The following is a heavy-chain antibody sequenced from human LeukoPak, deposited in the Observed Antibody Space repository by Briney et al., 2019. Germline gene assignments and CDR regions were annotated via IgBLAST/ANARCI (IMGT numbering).Heavy chain of an antibody. CDR3: ARDRMLGGYVDY. V-gene: IGHV1-46*01. Sequence: ASVKVSCKASGYTFSNYYIHWVRQAPGQGLEWMGLINPSGGSTDYAQQFQGRVTMDRDTSTSTVYMELSSLRSEDTAVYHCARDRMLGGYVDYWGQGTLVTVSS. D-gene: IGHD2-15*01. J-gene: IGHJ4*02. CDR2: INPSGGST. CDR1: GYTFSNYY.